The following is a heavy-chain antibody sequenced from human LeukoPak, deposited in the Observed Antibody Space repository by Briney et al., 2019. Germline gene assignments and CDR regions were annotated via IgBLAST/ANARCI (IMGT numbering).Heavy chain of an antibody. Sequence: GGSLRLSCAASGFTISSDWMSWVRQAPGKGLEWVANIKQDGSEKYYVDSVKGRFTISRDNAKNSLYLQMNSLRAEDTAVYYCARVADAFDIWGQGTMVTVSS. CDR2: IKQDGSEK. CDR1: GFTISSDW. CDR3: ARVADAFDI. J-gene: IGHJ3*02. V-gene: IGHV3-7*01.